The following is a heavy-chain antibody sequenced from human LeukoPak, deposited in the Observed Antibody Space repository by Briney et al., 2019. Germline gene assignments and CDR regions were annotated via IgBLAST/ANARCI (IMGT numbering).Heavy chain of an antibody. CDR1: GFTFSSYA. CDR2: ISGSGGST. Sequence: GGSLRLSCAASGFTFSSYAMSWVRQAPGKGLEWVSAISGSGGSTYYADSVKGRFTISRDNSENTLYLQMEGLRAEDTAVYYCVREQYRSGWCFDSWGQGTLITVSS. CDR3: VREQYRSGWCFDS. J-gene: IGHJ4*02. V-gene: IGHV3-23*01. D-gene: IGHD6-19*01.